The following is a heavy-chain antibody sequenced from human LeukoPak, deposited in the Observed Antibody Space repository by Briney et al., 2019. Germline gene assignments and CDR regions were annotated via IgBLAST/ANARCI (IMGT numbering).Heavy chain of an antibody. J-gene: IGHJ1*01. CDR3: ASVSYDTSLQH. D-gene: IGHD3-22*01. V-gene: IGHV4-59*06. Sequence: PSETLSLTCTVSGGSINTYYWTWIRQPPGKGLEWIGCVYNSGSTYYNPSLKGRVTISVDTSKNQFSLRLSSVTAADTAIYYCASVSYDTSLQHWGQGTLVTVSS. CDR2: VYNSGST. CDR1: GGSINTYY.